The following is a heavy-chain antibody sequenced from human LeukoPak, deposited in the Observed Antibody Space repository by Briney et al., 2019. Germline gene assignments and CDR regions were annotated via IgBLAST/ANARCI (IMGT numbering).Heavy chain of an antibody. CDR1: GVSFSGYY. V-gene: IGHV4-34*01. Sequence: SETLSLTCTVSGVSFSGYYWSWLRQPPGKGLEWIGEINHSGSTNYNPSLKSRVTISVDTSKNQFSLKLSSVTAADTAVYYCARHQKTYFYGSGYGPTRGSYMDVWGKGTTVTISS. D-gene: IGHD3-10*01. J-gene: IGHJ6*03. CDR2: INHSGST. CDR3: ARHQKTYFYGSGYGPTRGSYMDV.